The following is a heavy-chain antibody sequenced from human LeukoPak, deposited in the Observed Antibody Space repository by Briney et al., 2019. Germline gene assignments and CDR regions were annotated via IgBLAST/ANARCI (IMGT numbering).Heavy chain of an antibody. J-gene: IGHJ4*02. V-gene: IGHV4-39*01. CDR1: GGSISSSSYY. Sequence: SETLSLTCTVSGGSISSSSYYWGWSRQPPGKGLEWIGSIYYSGSTYYNPSLKSRVTISVDTSKNQFSLKLSSVTAADTAVYYCARLFNWGLDYWGQGTLVTVSS. CDR3: ARLFNWGLDY. CDR2: IYYSGST. D-gene: IGHD7-27*01.